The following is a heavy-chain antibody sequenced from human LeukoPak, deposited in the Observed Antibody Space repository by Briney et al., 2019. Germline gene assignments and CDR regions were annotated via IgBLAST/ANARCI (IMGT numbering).Heavy chain of an antibody. Sequence: SETLSLTCAVYGGSFSGYYWSWNRQPPGKGLEWIGEINHSGSTNYNPSLKSRVTISVDTSKNQFSLKLSSVTAADTAVYYCARGGLSIAARPGDFQHWGQGTLVTVSS. CDR1: GGSFSGYY. V-gene: IGHV4-34*01. CDR2: INHSGST. J-gene: IGHJ1*01. CDR3: ARGGLSIAARPGDFQH. D-gene: IGHD6-6*01.